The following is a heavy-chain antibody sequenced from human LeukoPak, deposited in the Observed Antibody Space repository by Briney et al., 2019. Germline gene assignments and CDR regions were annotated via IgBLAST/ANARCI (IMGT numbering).Heavy chain of an antibody. D-gene: IGHD3-3*01. CDR2: IWYDGSNK. CDR1: GFTFSSYG. CDR3: ARDHEVTIFGVVIMPDY. J-gene: IGHJ4*02. Sequence: GRSLRLSCAASGFTFSSYGMHWVRQAPGKGLEWVAVIWYDGSNKYYADSVKGRFTISRDNSKNTLYLQMNSLRAEDTAVYYCARDHEVTIFGVVIMPDYWGQGTLVTVSS. V-gene: IGHV3-33*01.